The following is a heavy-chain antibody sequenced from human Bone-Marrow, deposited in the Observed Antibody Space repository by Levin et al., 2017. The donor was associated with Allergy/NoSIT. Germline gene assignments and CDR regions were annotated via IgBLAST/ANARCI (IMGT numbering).Heavy chain of an antibody. CDR1: GGTFNTNV. V-gene: IGHV1-69*13. CDR2: IIPILGTT. Sequence: SVKVSCKTSGGTFNTNVFSWVRQAPGHGLEWMGGIIPILGTTYHAQKFQGRVTLTADDSTSTVYMELSSLRSEDTAVYYCARGVYYYYYVDVWGKGTTVTVSS. CDR3: ARGVYYYYYVDV. J-gene: IGHJ6*03.